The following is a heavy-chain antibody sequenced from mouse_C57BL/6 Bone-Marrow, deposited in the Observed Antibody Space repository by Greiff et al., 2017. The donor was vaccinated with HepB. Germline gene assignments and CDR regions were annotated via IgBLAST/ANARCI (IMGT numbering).Heavy chain of an antibody. V-gene: IGHV14-4*01. Sequence: VQLQQSGAELVRPGASVKLSCTASGFNIKDDYMHWVMQRPEQGLEWIGWIDPENGDTEYASKFQGKATITADTSSNTAYLQLSSLTSEDTAVYYCTLTTLYYGNLDYWGQGTTLTVSS. CDR1: GFNIKDDY. CDR2: IDPENGDT. CDR3: TLTTLYYGNLDY. J-gene: IGHJ2*01. D-gene: IGHD2-1*01.